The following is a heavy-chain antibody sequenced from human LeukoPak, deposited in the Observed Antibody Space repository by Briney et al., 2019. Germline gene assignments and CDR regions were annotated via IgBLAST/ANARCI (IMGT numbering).Heavy chain of an antibody. V-gene: IGHV4-4*07. CDR3: ARDRASVATKVNRRYYYGMDV. CDR1: GGSISSYY. CDR2: IYTSGST. J-gene: IGHJ6*02. D-gene: IGHD5-12*01. Sequence: SETLSLTCTVSGGSISSYYWSWIWQPPGKGLEWIGRIYTSGSTNYNPSLKSRVTMSVDTSKNQFSLKLSSVTAADTAVYYCARDRASVATKVNRRYYYGMDVWGQGTTVTVSS.